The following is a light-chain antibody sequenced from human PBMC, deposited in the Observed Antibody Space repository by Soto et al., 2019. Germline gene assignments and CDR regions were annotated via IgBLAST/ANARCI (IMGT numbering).Light chain of an antibody. CDR2: GAS. J-gene: IGKJ1*01. CDR1: QSFSSSY. CDR3: HQFASSLT. Sequence: EIVLTQSPGTLSLSPGERATLSCRVSQSFSSSYFAWYQQKPGQAPRLLIYGASSRATGIPDRFSGSASGTDFTLTISRLEPEDFAVYFCHQFASSLTFGQGTKVEIK. V-gene: IGKV3-20*01.